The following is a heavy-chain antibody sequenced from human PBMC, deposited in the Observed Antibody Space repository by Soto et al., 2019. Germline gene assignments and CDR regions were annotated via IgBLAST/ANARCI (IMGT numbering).Heavy chain of an antibody. J-gene: IGHJ5*02. D-gene: IGHD6-19*01. V-gene: IGHV3-30*18. Sequence: GXSLRLSCAASGFTFSSYGIHWVVQAPGKGLEWVAVISYDGSNKYYADSVKGRFTISRDNSKNTLYLQMNSLRAEETAVYYCAKGPPQIAVAGPNWFDPWGQGTLVTVSS. CDR1: GFTFSSYG. CDR2: ISYDGSNK. CDR3: AKGPPQIAVAGPNWFDP.